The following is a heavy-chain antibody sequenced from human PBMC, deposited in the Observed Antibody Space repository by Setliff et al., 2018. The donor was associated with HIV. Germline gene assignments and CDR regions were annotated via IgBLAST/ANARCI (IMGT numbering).Heavy chain of an antibody. V-gene: IGHV3-48*01. D-gene: IGHD3-10*01. CDR1: GVTFSSYS. CDR2: ISRDSDTI. CDR3: ARARGSVGYYGSGTMYHMDV. J-gene: IGHJ6*03. Sequence: GGSLRLSCAASGVTFSSYSMNWVRQAPGKGLEWLSYISRDSDTIYYADSVKGRFTISRDNAENSLFLQMNSLRVEDTATYYCARARGSVGYYGSGTMYHMDVWGKGTTVTVSS.